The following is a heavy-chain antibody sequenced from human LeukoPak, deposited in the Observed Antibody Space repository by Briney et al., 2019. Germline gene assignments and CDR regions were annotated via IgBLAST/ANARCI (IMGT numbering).Heavy chain of an antibody. CDR1: GITFRGYS. J-gene: IGHJ1*01. D-gene: IGHD5-24*01. Sequence: VGSLRLSCAASGITFRGYSMSWVRQAPGKGLEWVATTNEHGSEKYYVDSVKGRFTISRDNAKNPLYLQMNSLRAEDTAIYYCTINEHWGQGTLVSVSS. CDR3: TINEH. CDR2: TNEHGSEK. V-gene: IGHV3-7*01.